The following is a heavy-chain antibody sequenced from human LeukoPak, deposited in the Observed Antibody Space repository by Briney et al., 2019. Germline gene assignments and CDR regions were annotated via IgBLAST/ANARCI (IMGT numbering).Heavy chain of an antibody. D-gene: IGHD3-10*01. CDR3: AGASDYYGSGSYDNY. CDR2: IYSGGST. V-gene: IGHV3-53*01. J-gene: IGHJ4*02. CDR1: GFTVSSNY. Sequence: EGSLRLSCAASGFTVSSNYMSWVRQAPGKGLEWVSVIYSGGSTYYADSVKGRFIISRDNSRNMLYLQMNSLRAEDTAVYYCAGASDYYGSGSYDNYWGQGTLVTVSS.